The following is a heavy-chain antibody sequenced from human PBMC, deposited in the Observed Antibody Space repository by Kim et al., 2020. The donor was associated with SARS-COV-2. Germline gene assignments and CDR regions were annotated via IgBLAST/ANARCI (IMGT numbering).Heavy chain of an antibody. CDR1: GFTFDIYA. CDR3: EKVGVMADYNCYYDYGV. D-gene: IGHD3-16*01. Sequence: GGSLRLSCVASGFTFDIYAMTWVRQAPGKGLEWVAGISGGGVNKFYADAVRGRFTITRDNAKNTMFLQMKSLRDEDTALDYCEKVGVMADYNCYYDYGV. J-gene: IGHJ6*01. V-gene: IGHV3-23*01. CDR2: ISGGGVNK.